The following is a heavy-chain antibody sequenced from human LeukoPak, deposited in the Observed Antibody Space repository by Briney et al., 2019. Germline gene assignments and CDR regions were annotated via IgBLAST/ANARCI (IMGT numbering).Heavy chain of an antibody. D-gene: IGHD5-12*01. J-gene: IGHJ4*02. CDR3: ARDRGYTQDY. CDR1: GFTFSTYW. CDR2: IKSDGSST. V-gene: IGHV3-74*01. Sequence: PAGSLRLSCAASGFTFSTYWMHWVRQAPGKGLVWVSHIKSDGSSTSYADSVKGRFTISRDNAKNTQYLQMNSLRAEDTAVYYCARDRGYTQDYWGQGTLVTVSS.